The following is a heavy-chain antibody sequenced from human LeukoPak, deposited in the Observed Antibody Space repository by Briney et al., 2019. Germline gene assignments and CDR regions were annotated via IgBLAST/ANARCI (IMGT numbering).Heavy chain of an antibody. CDR1: GGSISTSNYY. Sequence: SETLSLTCTVSGGSISTSNYYWGWIRQPPGKGLEWIGNIFYSGSTYYSPSLKSQVTISLDTSRNQFSLKLSSVTAADTAVYYCASLVHEFFYYYYYMDVWGKGTTVTVSS. D-gene: IGHD2-21*01. J-gene: IGHJ6*03. V-gene: IGHV4-39*07. CDR3: ASLVHEFFYYYYYMDV. CDR2: IFYSGST.